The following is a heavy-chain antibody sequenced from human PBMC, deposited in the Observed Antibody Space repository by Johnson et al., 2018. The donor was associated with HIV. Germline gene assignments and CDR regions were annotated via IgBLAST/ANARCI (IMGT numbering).Heavy chain of an antibody. D-gene: IGHD6-6*01. CDR1: GFIFSNYW. V-gene: IGHV3-7*05. J-gene: IGHJ3*02. CDR3: KLSSSNGFDI. CDR2: IKQDGSEK. Sequence: EQLVESGGGLVQPGGSLRLSCAASGFIFSNYWMTWVRQAPGKGLEWVADIKQDGSEKYSVDSVKGRFTISRDNTKNSLYLQMNSLRAEDTAVYYCKLSSSNGFDIWGQGTMVTVSS.